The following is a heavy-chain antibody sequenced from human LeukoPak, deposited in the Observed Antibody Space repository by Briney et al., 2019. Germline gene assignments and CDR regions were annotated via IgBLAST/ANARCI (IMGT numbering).Heavy chain of an antibody. J-gene: IGHJ4*02. D-gene: IGHD3-22*01. CDR1: GFNFREYG. V-gene: IGHV3-23*01. Sequence: PGGSLRLSCAASGFNFREYGMHWVRQAPGKGLEWVSAISGSGGSTYYADSVKGRFTISRDNSKNTLYLQMNSRRAEDTAVYYCAKDPYYYDSSGYYYWGQGTLVTVSS. CDR3: AKDPYYYDSSGYYY. CDR2: ISGSGGST.